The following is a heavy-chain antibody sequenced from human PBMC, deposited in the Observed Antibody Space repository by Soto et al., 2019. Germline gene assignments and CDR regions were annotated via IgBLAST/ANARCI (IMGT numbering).Heavy chain of an antibody. Sequence: EVQLVESGGGLVQPGGSLRLSCADSGFTFTSYWMTWVRQAPGKGLEWVANIKQDGGEKYSVCSVKGRFTISRDNAENSQYLQLGSLRSDDAAVYYCARGAFPTWGTYPLDYWCQGTLVTGSS. CDR3: ARGAFPTWGTYPLDY. D-gene: IGHD3-16*02. J-gene: IGHJ4*02. V-gene: IGHV3-7*04. CDR1: GFTFTSYW. CDR2: IKQDGGEK.